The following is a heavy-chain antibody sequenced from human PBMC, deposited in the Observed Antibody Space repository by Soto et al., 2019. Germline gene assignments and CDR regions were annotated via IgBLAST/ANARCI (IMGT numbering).Heavy chain of an antibody. CDR1: GFTFSNYW. Sequence: EVQLVESGGGLVQPGGSLRLSCTASGFTFSNYWMNWVRQTPGKGLEWVANIKQDGSEKYYVYSVKGRFTISIDNARNSLYLQMNSLRVDDTAVYYCARDRAMDDYWGQGTLVTVSS. V-gene: IGHV3-7*04. CDR3: ARDRAMDDY. J-gene: IGHJ4*02. CDR2: IKQDGSEK. D-gene: IGHD5-18*01.